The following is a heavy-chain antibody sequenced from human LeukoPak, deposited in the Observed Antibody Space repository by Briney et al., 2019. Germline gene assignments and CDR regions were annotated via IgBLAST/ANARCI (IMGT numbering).Heavy chain of an antibody. CDR1: GFTFSSYA. V-gene: IGHV3-23*01. CDR3: AKSLIIAAAPGMDV. Sequence: GGSLRPSCAASGFTFSSYAMSWVRQAPGKGLEWVSAISGSGGSIYYADSVKGRFTISRDNSKNTLYLQMNSLRAEDTAVYYCAKSLIIAAAPGMDVWGQGTTVTVSS. J-gene: IGHJ6*02. D-gene: IGHD6-25*01. CDR2: ISGSGGSI.